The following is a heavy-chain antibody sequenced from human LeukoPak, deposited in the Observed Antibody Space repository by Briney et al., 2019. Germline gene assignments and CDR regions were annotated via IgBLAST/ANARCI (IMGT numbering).Heavy chain of an antibody. D-gene: IGHD1-1*01. CDR1: QYSFTDYA. J-gene: IGHJ4*01. V-gene: IGHV1-3*01. CDR2: IDAGNGRT. Sequence: ASVKVSCKASQYSFTDYAVHWVRQAPGQRLEWMGWIDAGNGRTKYSQRFQGRLTIIRDTSATTAYMELSGLTSEDTARYYCARGRWXDVARXSXXFDYWGXXTXVXVSS. CDR3: ARGRWXDVARXSXXFDY.